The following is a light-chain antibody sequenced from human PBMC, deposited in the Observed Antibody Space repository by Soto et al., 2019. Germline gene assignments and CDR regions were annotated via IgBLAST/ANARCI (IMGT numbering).Light chain of an antibody. J-gene: IGKJ1*01. CDR2: HAS. CDR3: QQYNSYS. CDR1: QSISNW. V-gene: IGKV1-5*01. Sequence: QMTQSPSTLPASVGARVTITCRASQSISNWLAGYQQKPGTAPKLLIYHASTLESGVPSRFSVSGSGTEFTITISSLQPDDFASYYCQQYNSYSFGQGTKVDIK.